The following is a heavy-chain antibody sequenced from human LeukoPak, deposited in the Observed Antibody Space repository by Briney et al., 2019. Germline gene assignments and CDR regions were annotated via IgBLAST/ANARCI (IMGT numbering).Heavy chain of an antibody. V-gene: IGHV3-48*03. CDR2: ISGSGATI. CDR3: ARDLGNYGSDY. J-gene: IGHJ4*02. CDR1: GFTFSSYE. D-gene: IGHD1-7*01. Sequence: GGSLRLSCAASGFTFSSYEMNWVRQAPGKGLEWVSYISGSGATIYYADSVKGRFTISRENAKNSLYLQMNSLRSEDTAVYYCARDLGNYGSDYWGQEILVTVSS.